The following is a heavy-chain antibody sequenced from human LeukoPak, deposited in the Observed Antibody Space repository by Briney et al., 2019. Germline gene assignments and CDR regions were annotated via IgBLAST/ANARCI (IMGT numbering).Heavy chain of an antibody. CDR1: GFTVSSYA. D-gene: IGHD6-13*01. J-gene: IGHJ5*02. Sequence: GGSLRLSCAASGFTVSSYAMHWVRQAPGKGLEWVAVISYDGSNKYYADSVKGRFTISRDNSKNTLYLQMNSLRAEDTAVYYCARDRSIAAAGKNWFDPWGQGTLVTVSS. CDR3: ARDRSIAAAGKNWFDP. CDR2: ISYDGSNK. V-gene: IGHV3-30*01.